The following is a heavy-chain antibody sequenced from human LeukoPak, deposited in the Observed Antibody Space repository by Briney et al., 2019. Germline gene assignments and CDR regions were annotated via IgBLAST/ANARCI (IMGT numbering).Heavy chain of an antibody. CDR3: AKAGATTYYFDY. J-gene: IGHJ4*02. V-gene: IGHV3-30*18. D-gene: IGHD1-26*01. Sequence: GGSLRLSCAASGFTFSSYGMHWVRQAPGKGLEWVAVISYGGSNKYYADSVKGRFTISRDNSKNTLYLQMNSLRAEDTAVYYCAKAGATTYYFDYWGQGTLVTVSS. CDR2: ISYGGSNK. CDR1: GFTFSSYG.